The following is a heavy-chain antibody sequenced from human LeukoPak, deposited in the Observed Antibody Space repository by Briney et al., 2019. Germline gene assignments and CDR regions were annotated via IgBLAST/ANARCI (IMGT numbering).Heavy chain of an antibody. D-gene: IGHD3-10*01. J-gene: IGHJ4*02. CDR3: VKDGSGSYYHY. CDR2: IYYSGST. CDR1: GGSISSYY. Sequence: SETLSLTCTVSGGSISSYYWSWIRQPPGKGLEWIGSIYYSGSTYYNPSLKSRVTISVDTSKNQFSLKLSSVTAADTAVYYCVKDGSGSYYHYWGQGTLVTVSS. V-gene: IGHV4-59*12.